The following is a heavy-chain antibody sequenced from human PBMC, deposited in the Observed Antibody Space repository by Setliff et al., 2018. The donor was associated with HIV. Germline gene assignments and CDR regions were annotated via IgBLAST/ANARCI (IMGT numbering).Heavy chain of an antibody. D-gene: IGHD1-7*01. Sequence: PGGSLRLSCVASGFTLSTYRMNWVRQAPGKGLEWVSSIIRDSSYIFDADSVKGRFTISRDNAQNSLYLQMNNLRVEDTAVYYRARDGTTLLAAMDVWGKGTTVTVSS. CDR2: IIRDSSYI. CDR3: ARDGTTLLAAMDV. V-gene: IGHV3-21*01. J-gene: IGHJ6*03. CDR1: GFTLSTYR.